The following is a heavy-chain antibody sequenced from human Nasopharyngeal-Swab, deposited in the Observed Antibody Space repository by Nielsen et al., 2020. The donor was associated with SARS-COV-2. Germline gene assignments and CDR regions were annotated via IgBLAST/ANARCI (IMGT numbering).Heavy chain of an antibody. V-gene: IGHV4-30-4*01. CDR3: ARYSLWLPVNWFDP. D-gene: IGHD5-18*01. CDR2: IHYSENT. Sequence: RQAPGKGPEWIGNIHYSENTNYNPSLKSRVTISVDTSKNQFSLKLSSVTAADTAVYYCARYSLWLPVNWFDPWGQGTLVTVSS. J-gene: IGHJ5*02.